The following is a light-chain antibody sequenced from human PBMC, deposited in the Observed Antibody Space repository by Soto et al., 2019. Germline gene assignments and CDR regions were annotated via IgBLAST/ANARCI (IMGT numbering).Light chain of an antibody. CDR2: EVS. J-gene: IGLJ3*02. CDR1: SSDVGGYNY. Sequence: QSALTQPPSASGSPGQSVTISCTGTSSDVGGYNYVSWYQQHPGKAPKLMIYEVSKRPSGVPDRFSGSKSRNTASLTVSGLQAEDEADYYFSSYAGSNNVVFGGGTKLTVL. CDR3: SSYAGSNNVV. V-gene: IGLV2-8*01.